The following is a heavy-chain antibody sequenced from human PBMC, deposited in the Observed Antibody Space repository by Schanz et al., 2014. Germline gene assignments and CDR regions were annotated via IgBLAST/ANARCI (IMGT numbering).Heavy chain of an antibody. J-gene: IGHJ4*02. V-gene: IGHV1-8*01. CDR2: MNPNSGNT. D-gene: IGHD6-6*01. CDR1: GYNITSND. Sequence: VQSVHSGTEVQKLGASVKVSCKASGYNITSNDVTWVRQATGQGLEWMGWMNPNSGNTGYAQKFQGRVTMTRNTSISTAYMELSSLRSEDTAVYYCARDQSPYTNSSDVRYFDYWGQGSLVTVSS. CDR3: ARDQSPYTNSSDVRYFDY.